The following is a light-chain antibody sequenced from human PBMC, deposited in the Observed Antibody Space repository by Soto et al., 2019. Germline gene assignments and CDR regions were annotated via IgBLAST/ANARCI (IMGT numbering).Light chain of an antibody. CDR2: EVS. CDR1: SSDVGGYNY. V-gene: IGLV2-8*01. J-gene: IGLJ2*01. CDR3: SSYAGSNNLV. Sequence: QSALTPPPSASGSPGQSVTISCTGTSSDVGGYNYVSWYQQHPGKAPKLMIYEVSKRPSGVPDRFSGSKSGNTASLTVSGLQAEDEAHYYCSSYAGSNNLVFGGGTKLTVL.